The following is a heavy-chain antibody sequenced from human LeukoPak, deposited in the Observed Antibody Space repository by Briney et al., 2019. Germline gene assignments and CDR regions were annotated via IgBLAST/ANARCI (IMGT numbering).Heavy chain of an antibody. CDR2: IYYSGST. V-gene: IGHV4-59*01. CDR1: GGSISSYY. Sequence: SETLSLTCTVSGGSISSYYWSWIRQPPGKGLEWIGYIYYSGSTNYNPSLKSRVTISVDTSKNQFSLKLSPVTAADTAVYYCARGAGTRILTGYYYWGQGTLVTVSS. J-gene: IGHJ4*02. D-gene: IGHD3-9*01. CDR3: ARGAGTRILTGYYY.